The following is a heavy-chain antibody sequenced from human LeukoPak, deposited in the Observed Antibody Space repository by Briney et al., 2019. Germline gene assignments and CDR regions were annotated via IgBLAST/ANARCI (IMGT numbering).Heavy chain of an antibody. D-gene: IGHD2-15*01. V-gene: IGHV3-48*01. J-gene: IGHJ4*02. CDR2: ISSSSGSK. CDR1: GFTFKTYG. CDR3: ARRFREGDCSGGLCFSFGY. Sequence: GGSLRLSCAASGFTFKTYGLNWVRQAPGKGLEWVSHISSSSGSKYYADSVKGRFTVSRDNAKNSLYLQMNSLTSEDTAVYYCARRFREGDCSGGLCFSFGYWGQGTLVSVSS.